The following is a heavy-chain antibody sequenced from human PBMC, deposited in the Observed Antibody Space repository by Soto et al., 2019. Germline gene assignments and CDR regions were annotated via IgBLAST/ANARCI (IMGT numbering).Heavy chain of an antibody. J-gene: IGHJ4*02. V-gene: IGHV1-2*04. D-gene: IGHD3-22*01. CDR3: ARDPYDSSGYYPLYYFDY. Sequence: GASVKVSCKASGYTFTGYYMHWVRQAPGQGLEWMGWINPNSGGTNYAQKFQGWVTMTRDTSISTAYMELSRLRSDDTAVYYCARDPYDSSGYYPLYYFDYWGQGTLVTVSS. CDR1: GYTFTGYY. CDR2: INPNSGGT.